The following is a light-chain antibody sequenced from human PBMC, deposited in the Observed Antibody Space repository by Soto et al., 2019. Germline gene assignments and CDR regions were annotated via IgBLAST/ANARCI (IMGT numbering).Light chain of an antibody. J-gene: IGLJ2*01. CDR1: TGAVTNSNY. Sequence: QAVVTQEPSLTVSPGGTVTLTCASSTGAVTNSNYPNWLQQRPGQAPRPLIYNTDDKHSWTPARFSGSLLGGKAALTLSSVQPEDEADYYCLLLSDDARAMVFGGGTKLTVL. V-gene: IGLV7-43*01. CDR3: LLLSDDARAMV. CDR2: NTD.